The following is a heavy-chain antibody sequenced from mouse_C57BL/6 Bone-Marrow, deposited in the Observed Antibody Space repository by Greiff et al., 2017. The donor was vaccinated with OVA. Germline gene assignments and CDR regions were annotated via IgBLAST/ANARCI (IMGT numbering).Heavy chain of an antibody. CDR2: IDPSDSYT. CDR3: AREGSYGNSWFAY. Sequence: QVQLQQPGAELVKPGASVKLSCKASGYTFTSYWMQWVKQRPGQGLEWIGEIDPSDSYTNYNQKFKGKATLTVDTSSSTAYMQRSSLTYEDSAVYYCAREGSYGNSWFAYWGQGTLVTVSA. J-gene: IGHJ3*01. V-gene: IGHV1-50*01. D-gene: IGHD2-1*01. CDR1: GYTFTSYW.